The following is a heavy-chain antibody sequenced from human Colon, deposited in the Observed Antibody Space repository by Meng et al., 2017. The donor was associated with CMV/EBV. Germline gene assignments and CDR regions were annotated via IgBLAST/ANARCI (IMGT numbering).Heavy chain of an antibody. CDR3: ATVSSGYYLYFQH. V-gene: IGHV1-2*02. J-gene: IGHJ1*01. CDR1: GYTFTGYY. CDR2: INPNSGGT. Sequence: VPVVRGGVGVKQPWASVKVPCQASGYTFTGYYLHWVRQASGQGLEWMGWINPNSGGTNYAQKFQGRVTMTRDTSISTAYMELSRLRSDDTAVYYCATVSSGYYLYFQHWGQGTLVTVSS. D-gene: IGHD3-22*01.